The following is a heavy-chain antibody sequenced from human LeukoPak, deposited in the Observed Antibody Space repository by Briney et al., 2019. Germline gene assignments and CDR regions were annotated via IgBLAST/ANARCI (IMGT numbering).Heavy chain of an antibody. CDR2: ISGSGGST. V-gene: IGHV3-23*01. D-gene: IGHD3-10*02. CDR1: GFTFNSYS. CDR3: AELGITMIGGV. Sequence: GGSLRLSCAASGFTFNSYSMNWVRQAPGKGLEWVSAISGSGGSTYYADSVKGRFTISRDNSKNTLYLQMNSLRAEDTAVYYCAELGITMIGGVWGKGTTVTISS. J-gene: IGHJ6*04.